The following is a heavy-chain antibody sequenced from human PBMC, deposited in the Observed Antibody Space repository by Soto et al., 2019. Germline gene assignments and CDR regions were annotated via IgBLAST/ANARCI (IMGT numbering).Heavy chain of an antibody. V-gene: IGHV1-3*01. D-gene: IGHD4-17*01. CDR2: INAGNGNT. Sequence: SVKVSCKASGYTFTSYAMHWVRQAPGQRLEWMGWINAGNGNTKYSQKFQGRVTITRDTSASTAYMELSSLRSEDTAVYYCARLFYGGNPPFDYWGQGTLVTVSS. CDR1: GYTFTSYA. J-gene: IGHJ4*02. CDR3: ARLFYGGNPPFDY.